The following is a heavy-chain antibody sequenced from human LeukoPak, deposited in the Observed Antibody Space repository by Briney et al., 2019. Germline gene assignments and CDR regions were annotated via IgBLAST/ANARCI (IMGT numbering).Heavy chain of an antibody. D-gene: IGHD6-13*01. J-gene: IGHJ4*02. CDR3: AGGIAAVGFDY. Sequence: SVKVSCKASGGTFSSYAISWVRQAPGQGLEWMGGIIPIFGTANYAQKFQGRVTMTRDTSISTAYMELSRLRSDDTAVYYCAGGIAAVGFDYWGQGTLVTVSS. V-gene: IGHV1-69*05. CDR2: IIPIFGTA. CDR1: GGTFSSYA.